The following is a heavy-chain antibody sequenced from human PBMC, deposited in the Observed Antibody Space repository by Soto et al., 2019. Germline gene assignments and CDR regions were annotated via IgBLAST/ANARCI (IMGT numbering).Heavy chain of an antibody. V-gene: IGHV4-61*01. CDR1: GGSVSSGSYY. Sequence: SETLSLTCTVSGGSVSSGSYYWSWIRQPPGKGLEWIGYIYYSGSTNYNPSLKSRVTISVDTSKNQFSLKLSSVTAADTAVYYCASLYYDSSGYYHGVDYWGQGTLVTVSS. CDR3: ASLYYDSSGYYHGVDY. CDR2: IYYSGST. J-gene: IGHJ4*02. D-gene: IGHD3-22*01.